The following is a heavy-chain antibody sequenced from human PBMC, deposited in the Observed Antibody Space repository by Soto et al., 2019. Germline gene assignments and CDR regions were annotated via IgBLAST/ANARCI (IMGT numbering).Heavy chain of an antibody. J-gene: IGHJ3*02. V-gene: IGHV3-23*01. CDR3: AHSNMTVVRIGAFDI. D-gene: IGHD3-22*01. CDR2: ISGSGGST. Sequence: GGSLRLSCSASVFTFSSYAMSWFRQAPGKGLEWVSAISGSGGSTYYADSVKGRFTISRDNSKNTLYLQMNSLRAEDTAVYYCAHSNMTVVRIGAFDIWGQGTMVTVSS. CDR1: VFTFSSYA.